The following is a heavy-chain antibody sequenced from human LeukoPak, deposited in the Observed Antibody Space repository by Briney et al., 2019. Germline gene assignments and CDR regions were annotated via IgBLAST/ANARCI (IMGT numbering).Heavy chain of an antibody. D-gene: IGHD6-19*01. V-gene: IGHV3-23*01. CDR3: AKPLAPGYSSGWANFDY. Sequence: QPGGSLRLSCAASGFTFSSYAMSWVRQAPGKGLEWVSAISGSGGSTYYADSVKGRFTISRDNSKNTLYLQMNSLRAEDTAVYYCAKPLAPGYSSGWANFDYWGQGTLVTVSS. CDR2: ISGSGGST. CDR1: GFTFSSYA. J-gene: IGHJ4*02.